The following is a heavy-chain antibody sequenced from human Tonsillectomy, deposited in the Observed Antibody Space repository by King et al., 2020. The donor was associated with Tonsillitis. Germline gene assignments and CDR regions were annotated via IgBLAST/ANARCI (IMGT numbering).Heavy chain of an antibody. CDR3: ARIKEDYYDSSGYLVRAFDI. CDR1: GGSISSSSW. Sequence: LQLQESGPGLVKPSGTLSLTCAVSGGSISSSSWWSWVRQPPGKGLEWIGEIYHSGSTTHNPSLKSRVTISVDKSTNQFSLKLSSVTAADTALYYCARIKEDYYDSSGYLVRAFDIWGQGTMVTVSS. V-gene: IGHV4-4*02. CDR2: IYHSGST. J-gene: IGHJ3*02. D-gene: IGHD3-22*01.